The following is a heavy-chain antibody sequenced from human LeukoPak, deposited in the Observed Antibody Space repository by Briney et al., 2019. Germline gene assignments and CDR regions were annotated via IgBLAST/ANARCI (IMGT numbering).Heavy chain of an antibody. CDR1: GGSISSYY. CDR3: ARVSRYGGGFDY. D-gene: IGHD3-16*02. V-gene: IGHV4-59*01. Sequence: SETLSLTCTVSGGSISSYYWSWIRQPPGKGLEWIGYIYYSGSTNYNPSLKSRVTISVDTSKNQFSLKLSSVTAADTAVYYCARVSRYGGGFDYGGQEPRVPVSS. J-gene: IGHJ4*02. CDR2: IYYSGST.